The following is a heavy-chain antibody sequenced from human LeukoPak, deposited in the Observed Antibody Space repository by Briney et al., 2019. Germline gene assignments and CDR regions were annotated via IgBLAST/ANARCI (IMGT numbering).Heavy chain of an antibody. Sequence: GGSLRLSCAASGFTFSSYEMNWVRQAPGKGLEWVSYISSSGSTIYYADSVKGRFTISRDNAKNSLYLQMNSLRAEDTAVYYCARRVIVVVPAAIGPYYGMDVWGKGTTVTVSS. CDR1: GFTFSSYE. V-gene: IGHV3-48*03. D-gene: IGHD2-2*02. CDR2: ISSSGSTI. CDR3: ARRVIVVVPAAIGPYYGMDV. J-gene: IGHJ6*04.